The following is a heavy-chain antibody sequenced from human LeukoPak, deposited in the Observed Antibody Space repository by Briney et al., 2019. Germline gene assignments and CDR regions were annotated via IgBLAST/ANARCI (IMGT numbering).Heavy chain of an antibody. CDR3: AKGHYGSGSYYYIDY. V-gene: IGHV3-30*18. CDR1: GFTFSSYG. D-gene: IGHD3-10*01. CDR2: ISSDGSNK. J-gene: IGHJ4*02. Sequence: GGSLRLSCAAPGFTFSSYGMHWVRQAPGRGLEWVAVISSDGSNKYYADSVKGRFTISRDNSKNTLYLQMNSLRAEDTAVYYCAKGHYGSGSYYYIDYWGQGTLVTVSS.